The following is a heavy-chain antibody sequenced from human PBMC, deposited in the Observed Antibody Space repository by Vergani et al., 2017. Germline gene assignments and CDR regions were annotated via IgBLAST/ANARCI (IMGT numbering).Heavy chain of an antibody. Sequence: EVQLVESGGGLVQPGGSLRLSCAASGFTFSSYEMNWVRQAPGKGLEWVSYISSSGSTIYYADSVKGRFTISRDNAKNSLYLQMNSLGAEDTAVYYCARDRAVRGVTYYYYYGMDVWGQGTTVTGSS. CDR3: ARDRAVRGVTYYYYYGMDV. J-gene: IGHJ6*02. V-gene: IGHV3-48*03. CDR1: GFTFSSYE. D-gene: IGHD3-10*01. CDR2: ISSSGSTI.